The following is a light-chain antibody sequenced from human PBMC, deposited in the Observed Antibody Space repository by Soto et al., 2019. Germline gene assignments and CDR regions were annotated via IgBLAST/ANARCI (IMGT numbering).Light chain of an antibody. J-gene: IGKJ1*01. CDR1: QGIGVR. Sequence: IQMTQPPASLSASIVDRGTITFLASQGIGVRLAWFQQKPGKAPQYLIQSASTLASGVPSRFSGSGSGTDFILTINNLQPEDVATYYCLQVNSFPRTFGQGTKVDIK. CDR2: SAS. V-gene: IGKV1-12*01. CDR3: LQVNSFPRT.